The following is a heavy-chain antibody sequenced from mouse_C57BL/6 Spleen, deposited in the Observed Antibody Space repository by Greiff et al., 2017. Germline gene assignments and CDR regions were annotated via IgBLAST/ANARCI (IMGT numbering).Heavy chain of an antibody. CDR3: ARDYGSSYGYFDV. CDR2: ILPGSGST. J-gene: IGHJ1*03. V-gene: IGHV1-9*01. D-gene: IGHD1-1*01. Sequence: QVQLQQSGAELMKPGASVKLSCKATGYTFTGYWIEWVKQRPGHGLEWIGEILPGSGSTNHNEKFKGKATFTADTSSNTAYMQRSSLTTEDSAIYYCARDYGSSYGYFDVWGTGTTVTVSS. CDR1: GYTFTGYW.